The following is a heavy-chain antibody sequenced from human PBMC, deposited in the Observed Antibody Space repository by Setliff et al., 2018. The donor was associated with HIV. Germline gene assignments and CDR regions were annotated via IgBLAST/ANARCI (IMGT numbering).Heavy chain of an antibody. CDR1: GGSVNSGNYH. CDR3: ARCYYNFWSGYPLDYMDV. J-gene: IGHJ6*03. Sequence: SETLSLTCSVSGGSVNSGNYHWAWIRQPAGKGLEWIGHIYTSGSPHYKSSLTSRLTISLDTSRNQFSLKLSSVTAADTAVYYCARCYYNFWSGYPLDYMDVWGKGTTVTVSS. D-gene: IGHD3-3*01. V-gene: IGHV4-61*09. CDR2: IYTSGSP.